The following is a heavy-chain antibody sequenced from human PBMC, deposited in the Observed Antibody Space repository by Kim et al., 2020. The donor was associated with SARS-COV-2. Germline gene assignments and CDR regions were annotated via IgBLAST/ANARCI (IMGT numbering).Heavy chain of an antibody. CDR3: ARRSGYDFSPNYFDY. V-gene: IGHV1-46*01. Sequence: ASVKVSCKASGYTFTSYYMHWVRQAPGQGLEWMGIINPSGGSTSYAQKFQGRVTMTRDTSTSTVYMELSSLRSEDTAVYYCARRSGYDFSPNYFDYWGQGTLVTVSS. D-gene: IGHD5-12*01. CDR1: GYTFTSYY. J-gene: IGHJ4*02. CDR2: INPSGGST.